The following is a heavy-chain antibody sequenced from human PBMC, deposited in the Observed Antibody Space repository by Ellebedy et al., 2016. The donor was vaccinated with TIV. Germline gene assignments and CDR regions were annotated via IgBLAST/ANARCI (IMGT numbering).Heavy chain of an antibody. J-gene: IGHJ4*02. Sequence: SETLSLTXAVYGGSFSGYYWSWIRQPPGKGLEWIGEINHSGSTNYNPSLKSRVTISVDTSKNQFSLKLSSVTAADTAVYYCARESGRYFDWLPYFDYWGQGTLVTVSS. CDR2: INHSGST. D-gene: IGHD3-9*01. V-gene: IGHV4-34*01. CDR3: ARESGRYFDWLPYFDY. CDR1: GGSFSGYY.